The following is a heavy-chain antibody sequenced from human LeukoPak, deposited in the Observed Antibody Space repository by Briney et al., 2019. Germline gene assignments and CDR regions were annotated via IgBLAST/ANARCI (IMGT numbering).Heavy chain of an antibody. V-gene: IGHV1-18*01. CDR1: GYTFTSYG. CDR2: ISTYNGNT. D-gene: IGHD6-13*01. J-gene: IGHJ4*02. Sequence: ASVKVSCKASGYTFTSYGISWVRQAPGQGLEWMGWISTYNGNTNYAQKLQGRVTMTTDTSTNTVYMDLRSLRSDDTAVYYCARGEHGTTWYVDYWGQGTQVTVSS. CDR3: ARGEHGTTWYVDY.